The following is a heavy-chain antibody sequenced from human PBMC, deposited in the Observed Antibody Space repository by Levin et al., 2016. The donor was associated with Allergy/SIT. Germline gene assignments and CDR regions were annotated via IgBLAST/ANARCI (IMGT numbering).Heavy chain of an antibody. V-gene: IGHV1-18*04. CDR3: ARETGGSRAYYYYGMDV. CDR1: GYTFTSYG. Sequence: ASVKVSCKASGYTFTSYGISWVRQAPGQGLEWMGWISAYNGNTNYAQKLQGRVTMTTDTSTSTAYMELRSLRSDDTAVYYCARETGGSRAYYYYGMDVWGQGTTVTVSS. CDR2: ISAYNGNT. D-gene: IGHD7-27*01. J-gene: IGHJ6*02.